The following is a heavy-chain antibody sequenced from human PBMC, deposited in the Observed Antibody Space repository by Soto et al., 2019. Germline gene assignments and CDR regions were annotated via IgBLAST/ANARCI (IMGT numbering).Heavy chain of an antibody. CDR3: ARLEGLTIFGVAPWVST. D-gene: IGHD3-3*01. Sequence: GESLKISCKGSGYSFTSDWISWVRQMPGKGLEWMGRIDPSDSYTNYSPSFQGHVTISADKSISTAYLQWSSLKASDTAMYYYARLEGLTIFGVAPWVSTWGQGTLVTVSS. CDR1: GYSFTSDW. CDR2: IDPSDSYT. V-gene: IGHV5-10-1*01. J-gene: IGHJ5*02.